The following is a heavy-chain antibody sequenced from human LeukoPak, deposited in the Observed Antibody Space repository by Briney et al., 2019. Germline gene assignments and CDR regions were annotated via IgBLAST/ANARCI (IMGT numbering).Heavy chain of an antibody. V-gene: IGHV1-2*02. CDR2: INPNSGGT. D-gene: IGHD3-3*01. J-gene: IGHJ3*02. Sequence: AASVKVSCKASGYTFTVYFMHWVRQAPGQGLEWMGWINPNSGGTNYAQKFQGRVTMTRDTSISTAYMELSRLRSDDTAVYYCARPVLRFLEWLSPAEHDAFDIWGQGTMVTVSS. CDR3: ARPVLRFLEWLSPAEHDAFDI. CDR1: GYTFTVYF.